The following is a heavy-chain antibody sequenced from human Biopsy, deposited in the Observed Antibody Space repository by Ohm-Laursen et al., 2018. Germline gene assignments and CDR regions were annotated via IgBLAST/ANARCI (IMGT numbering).Heavy chain of an antibody. D-gene: IGHD3-22*01. CDR1: GGDIHNYY. V-gene: IGHV4-4*07. Sequence: SDTLSLTCNVSGGDIHNYYWSWSRQPAGKGLEWIGRIYPGGGTNYNPSLKSRITMSVETSKKQLSLRLGSVTTADTAMYYCAGVVLGPGNDAFDLWGQGTMVVVSS. J-gene: IGHJ3*01. CDR2: IYPGGGT. CDR3: AGVVLGPGNDAFDL.